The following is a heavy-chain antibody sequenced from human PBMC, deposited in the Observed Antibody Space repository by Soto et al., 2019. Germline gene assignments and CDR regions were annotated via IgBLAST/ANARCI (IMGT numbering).Heavy chain of an antibody. CDR1: GYTFTPYG. CDR2: INPYNGNT. CDR3: AREGRGKKAGYNGLVSLGY. Sequence: QVQLVQSGAEMKTPGASVKVSCKTSGYTFTPYGISWVRQAPGQGLEWMGWINPYNGNTDYAESLQGRVTMTTETSTNTASLELSSLRSDDTAVYYCAREGRGKKAGYNGLVSLGYWGQGTLVTVSS. D-gene: IGHD2-2*02. V-gene: IGHV1-18*01. J-gene: IGHJ4*02.